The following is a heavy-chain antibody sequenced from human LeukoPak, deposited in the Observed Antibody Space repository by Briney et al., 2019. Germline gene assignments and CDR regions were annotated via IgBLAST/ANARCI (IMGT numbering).Heavy chain of an antibody. D-gene: IGHD2/OR15-2a*01. V-gene: IGHV3-23*01. CDR2: ISCSGGST. Sequence: GGSLRLSCAASGFTFSSYAISWVRQAPGKGLEWVSAISCSGGSTYHADSVKGRFTISRDNSKNTLYLQMNSLRAEDTAVYYCAKRLSDGWYFDLWAVAPWSLSPQ. J-gene: IGHJ2*01. CDR3: AKRLSDGWYFDL. CDR1: GFTFSSYA.